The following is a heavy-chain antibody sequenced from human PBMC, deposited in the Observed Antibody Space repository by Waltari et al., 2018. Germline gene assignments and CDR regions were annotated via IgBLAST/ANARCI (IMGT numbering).Heavy chain of an antibody. D-gene: IGHD2-15*01. J-gene: IGHJ3*02. CDR3: ARDVMVEDAFDI. CDR2: IYYSGST. V-gene: IGHV4-39*07. Sequence: QLQLQESGPGLVKPSETLSLTCTVSGGSISSSSYYWGWIRQPPGKGLEWIGSIYYSGSTYYNPSLKSRVTISVDTSKNQFSLKLSSVTAADTAVYYCARDVMVEDAFDIWGQGTMVTVSS. CDR1: GGSISSSSYY.